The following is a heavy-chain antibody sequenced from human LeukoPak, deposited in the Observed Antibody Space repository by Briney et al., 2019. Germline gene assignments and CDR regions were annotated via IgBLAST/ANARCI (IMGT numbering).Heavy chain of an antibody. CDR1: GYTFINYG. Sequence: ASVKVSCKASGYTFINYGISWVRQAPGQGLEWMGWISVYNGNTNYAQKLQGRVTMTTDTSTSTAYMELRSLRSDDTAVYYCARDLEVGKSWQWLARAPFKYYFDYWGQGTLVTVSS. V-gene: IGHV1-18*01. J-gene: IGHJ4*02. CDR3: ARDLEVGKSWQWLARAPFKYYFDY. CDR2: ISVYNGNT. D-gene: IGHD6-19*01.